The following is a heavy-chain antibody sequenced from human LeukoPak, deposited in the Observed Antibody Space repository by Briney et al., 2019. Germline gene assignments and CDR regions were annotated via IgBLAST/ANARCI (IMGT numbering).Heavy chain of an antibody. V-gene: IGHV5-51*01. Sequence: GESLKISCKAYGYNFDSFWIGWVRQMPGKGLEWMGIIYPGDSETRYSPSFQGQVTMSADKSINTAYLQWSSLKASDTAIYYCAVLQLWANVFDVWGQGAMVTAAS. D-gene: IGHD3-16*01. CDR3: AVLQLWANVFDV. J-gene: IGHJ3*01. CDR1: GYNFDSFW. CDR2: IYPGDSET.